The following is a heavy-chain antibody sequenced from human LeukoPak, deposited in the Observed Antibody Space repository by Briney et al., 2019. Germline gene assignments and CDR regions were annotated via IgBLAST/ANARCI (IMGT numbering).Heavy chain of an antibody. D-gene: IGHD3-16*01. J-gene: IGHJ5*02. CDR3: AKPMITFGGVIDR. Sequence: PGGSLRLSCAASGFTFSSYGMHWVRQAPGKGLEWVAVISYDGSNKYYADSVKGRFTISRDNSKNTLYLQMNSLRAEDTAVYYCAKPMITFGGVIDRWGQGTLVTVSS. CDR2: ISYDGSNK. CDR1: GFTFSSYG. V-gene: IGHV3-30*18.